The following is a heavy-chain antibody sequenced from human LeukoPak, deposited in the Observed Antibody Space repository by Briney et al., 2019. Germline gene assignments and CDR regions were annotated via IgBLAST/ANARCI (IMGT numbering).Heavy chain of an antibody. CDR3: ARHRGSGYPYFDY. J-gene: IGHJ4*02. V-gene: IGHV4-59*01. CDR1: GGSINNYY. Sequence: SETLSLTCTVSGGSINNYYWSWIRQPPGKGLEWIGYIYYSGSTNYNPSLKSRVTISVDTSKNQFSLKMSTLTAADTAAYYCARHRGSGYPYFDYWGQGTLVTVSS. CDR2: IYYSGST. D-gene: IGHD3-22*01.